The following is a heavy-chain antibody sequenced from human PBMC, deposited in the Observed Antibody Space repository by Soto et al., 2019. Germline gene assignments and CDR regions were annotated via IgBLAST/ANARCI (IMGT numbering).Heavy chain of an antibody. D-gene: IGHD2-2*01. CDR1: GFPFSNAW. J-gene: IGHJ6*02. V-gene: IGHV3-15*07. CDR3: TTGPPPDCSSTSCAFYYYYGMDV. CDR2: IKSKTDGGTT. Sequence: TGGSLSLSCAASGFPFSNAWMNWVRQAPGKGLEWVGRIKSKTDGGTTDYAAPVKGRFTISRDDSKNTLYLQMNSLKTEDTAVYYCTTGPPPDCSSTSCAFYYYYGMDVWGQGTTVTVSS.